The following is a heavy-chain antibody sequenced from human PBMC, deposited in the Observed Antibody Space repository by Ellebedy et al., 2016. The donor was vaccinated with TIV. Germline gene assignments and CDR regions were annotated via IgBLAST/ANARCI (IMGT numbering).Heavy chain of an antibody. CDR1: GFTFSSYW. Sequence: LSLTCAASGFTFSSYWMSWVRQAPGKGLEWVANIKQDGSEKNYVDSVKGRFTTSRDNAKNSLYLQMNSLRAEDTAVYYCARAGYVSAYDIWGQGTRVTVSS. CDR2: IKQDGSEK. V-gene: IGHV3-7*03. CDR3: ARAGYVSAYDI. J-gene: IGHJ3*02. D-gene: IGHD2-15*01.